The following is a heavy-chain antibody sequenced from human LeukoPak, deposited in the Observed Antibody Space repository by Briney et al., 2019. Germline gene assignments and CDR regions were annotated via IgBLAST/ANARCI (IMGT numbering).Heavy chain of an antibody. V-gene: IGHV3-53*01. CDR1: EFTVSSNY. D-gene: IGHD1-26*01. CDR2: IYSGDTT. Sequence: GGSLRLSCAASEFTVSSNYMSWVRQAPGKGLEWVSVIYSGDTTYYADSVKGRFTISRDNSKNTLYLQMNSLRAEDTAVYYCARVRIWSYYRSAFDYWGQGTLVTVSS. CDR3: ARVRIWSYYRSAFDY. J-gene: IGHJ4*02.